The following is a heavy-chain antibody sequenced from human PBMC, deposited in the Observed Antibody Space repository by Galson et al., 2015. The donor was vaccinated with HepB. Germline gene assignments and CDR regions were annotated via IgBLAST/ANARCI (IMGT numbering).Heavy chain of an antibody. CDR3: AKDLYYYDSSGYYIDAFDI. CDR2: ISGRGGST. V-gene: IGHV3-23*01. CDR1: GFTFSSYA. D-gene: IGHD3-22*01. J-gene: IGHJ3*02. Sequence: SLRLSCAASGFTFSSYAMSWVRQAPGKGLEWVSAISGRGGSTYYADSVKGRFTISRDNSKNTLYLQMNSLRAEDTAVYYCAKDLYYYDSSGYYIDAFDIWGQGTMVTVSS.